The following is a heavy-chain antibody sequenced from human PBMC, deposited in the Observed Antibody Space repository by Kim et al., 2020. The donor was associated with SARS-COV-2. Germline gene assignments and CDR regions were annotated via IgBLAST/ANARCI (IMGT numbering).Heavy chain of an antibody. CDR3: ARVSYDSSGYYWGLDY. J-gene: IGHJ4*02. CDR1: GFTFSSYG. CDR2: ISYDGSNK. V-gene: IGHV3-33*05. D-gene: IGHD3-22*01. Sequence: GGSLRISCAASGFTFSSYGMHWVRQAPGKGLEWVAVISYDGSNKYYADSVKGRFTISRDNSKNTLYLQMNSLRAEDTAVYYCARVSYDSSGYYWGLDYWGQGTLVTVSS.